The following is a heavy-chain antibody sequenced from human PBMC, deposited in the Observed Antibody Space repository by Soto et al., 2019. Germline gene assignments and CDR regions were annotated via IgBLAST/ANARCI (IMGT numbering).Heavy chain of an antibody. CDR1: GVTFNSYA. CDR2: ISGSGDNT. CDR3: ATWHLREHAYDI. V-gene: IGHV3-23*01. Sequence: GGSLRLSCAASGVTFNSYAMNWVRQAPGKGLEWVSGISGSGDNTYYADSVKGRFTISRDNSKNTLYLQMNSLRVEDTAVYFCATWHLREHAYDIWGQGTMLTVSS. D-gene: IGHD5-12*01. J-gene: IGHJ3*02.